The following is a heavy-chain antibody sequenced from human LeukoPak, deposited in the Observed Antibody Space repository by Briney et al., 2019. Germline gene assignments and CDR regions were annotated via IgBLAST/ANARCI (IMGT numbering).Heavy chain of an antibody. J-gene: IGHJ4*02. CDR2: INSDGTTT. V-gene: IGHV3-74*01. CDR1: GSTFSTYW. Sequence: HSGGSLRLSCAASGSTFSTYWMHWVRQGPGKGLVWVSRINSDGTTTNYADSVKGRFTISRDNAKNTLYLQMNSLRAEDTAVYYCASDRVTTEYWGQGTLVTVSS. CDR3: ASDRVTTEY. D-gene: IGHD4-17*01.